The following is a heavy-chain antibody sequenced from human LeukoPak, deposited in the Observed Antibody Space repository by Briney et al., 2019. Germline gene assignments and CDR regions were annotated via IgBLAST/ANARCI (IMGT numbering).Heavy chain of an antibody. Sequence: GGSLRLSCAASGFTFDDYAMHWVRQAPGKGLEWVSGISWNSGSIGDADSVKGRFTISRDNDKNSLYLQMNSLRAEDTALYYCAKDRGSGSYPLVGFDYWGQGTLVTVSS. D-gene: IGHD3-10*01. CDR1: GFTFDDYA. CDR2: ISWNSGSI. V-gene: IGHV3-9*01. J-gene: IGHJ4*02. CDR3: AKDRGSGSYPLVGFDY.